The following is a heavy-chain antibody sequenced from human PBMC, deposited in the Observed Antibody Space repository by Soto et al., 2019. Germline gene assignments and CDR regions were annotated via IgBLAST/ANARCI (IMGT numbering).Heavy chain of an antibody. CDR1: GGTFSSYA. CDR3: ARGVVATIGRPYNNWFDP. Sequence: QVQLVQSGAEVKKPGSSVKVSCKASGGTFSSYAISWVRQAPGQGLEWMGGIIPIFGTANYAQKFQGRVTITADESTSTAYVVLSSLRSEDTAVYYCARGVVATIGRPYNNWFDPWGQGTLVTVSS. CDR2: IIPIFGTA. J-gene: IGHJ5*02. V-gene: IGHV1-69*01. D-gene: IGHD5-12*01.